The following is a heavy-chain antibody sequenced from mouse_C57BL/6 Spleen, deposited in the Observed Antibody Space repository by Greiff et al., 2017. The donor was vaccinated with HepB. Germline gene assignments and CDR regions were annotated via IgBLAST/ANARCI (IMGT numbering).Heavy chain of an antibody. CDR2: IYPGDGDT. CDR1: GYAFSSSW. V-gene: IGHV1-82*01. D-gene: IGHD2-3*01. J-gene: IGHJ3*01. CDR3: ASPYDGYYGAY. Sequence: VQLQQSGPELVKPGASVKISCKASGYAFSSSWMNWVKQRPGKGLEWIGRIYPGDGDTNYNGKFKGKATLTADKSSSTAYRQLSSLTSEDSAVYFCASPYDGYYGAYWGQGTLVTVSA.